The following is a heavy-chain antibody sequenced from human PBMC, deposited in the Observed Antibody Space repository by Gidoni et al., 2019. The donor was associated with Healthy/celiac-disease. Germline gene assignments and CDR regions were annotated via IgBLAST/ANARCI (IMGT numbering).Heavy chain of an antibody. V-gene: IGHV3-53*01. CDR1: GFTVSSNY. D-gene: IGHD6-19*01. Sequence: EVQLVESGGGLIQPGGSLRLSCAASGFTVSSNYMSWVRQAPGKGLEWVSVIYSGCSTYYADSVKGRFTISRDNSKNTLYLQMNSLRAEDTAVYYCASLIAVAERGVDYWGQGTLVTVSS. CDR3: ASLIAVAERGVDY. J-gene: IGHJ4*02. CDR2: IYSGCST.